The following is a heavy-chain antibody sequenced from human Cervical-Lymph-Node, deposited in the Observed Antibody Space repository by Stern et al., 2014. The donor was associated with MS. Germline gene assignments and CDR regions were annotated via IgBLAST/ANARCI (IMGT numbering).Heavy chain of an antibody. V-gene: IGHV1-46*04. CDR2: INPSDGSA. J-gene: IGHJ4*02. Sequence: QMQLVQSGAEVKKPGASVKVSCKASGYTFTRSFMHWVRQAPGQGLERMGIINPSDGSASYTQKLQGRITMTRDTSTSTIYMELSSLRSEDTAVYYCAGGHTFDYWGQGTLVTVSS. CDR3: AGGHTFDY. CDR1: GYTFTRSF.